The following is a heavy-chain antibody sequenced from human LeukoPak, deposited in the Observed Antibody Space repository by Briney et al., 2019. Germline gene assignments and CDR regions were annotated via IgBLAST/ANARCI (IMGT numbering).Heavy chain of an antibody. V-gene: IGHV4-4*07. D-gene: IGHD2-15*01. CDR3: AREGPQGRTPNWFDP. CDR1: GGSISSYY. J-gene: IGHJ5*02. Sequence: SETLSLTCTVSGGSISSYYWSWIRQPAGKGLEWIGRIYTTGSTNYNPSLKSRVTMLVDTSKNQFSLKLNSVTAADTAVYYCAREGPQGRTPNWFDPWGQGTLVTVSP. CDR2: IYTTGST.